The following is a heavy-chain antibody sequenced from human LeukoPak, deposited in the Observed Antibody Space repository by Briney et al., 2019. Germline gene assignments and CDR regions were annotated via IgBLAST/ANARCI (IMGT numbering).Heavy chain of an antibody. V-gene: IGHV4-59*01. CDR3: ARNYGYCSSTSCYTLIDY. J-gene: IGHJ4*02. CDR2: IYYSGST. Sequence: SETLSLTCTVSGGSISSYYWSWVRQPPGKGLEWIGYIYYSGSTNYNPPLTSRVTISVDTSKNQFSLKLSSVTAADTAVYYCARNYGYCSSTSCYTLIDYWGQGTLVTVS. D-gene: IGHD2-2*02. CDR1: GGSISSYY.